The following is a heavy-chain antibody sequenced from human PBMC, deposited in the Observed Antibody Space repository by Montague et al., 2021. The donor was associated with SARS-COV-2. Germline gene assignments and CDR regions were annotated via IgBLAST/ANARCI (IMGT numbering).Heavy chain of an antibody. V-gene: IGHV4-61*02. CDR2: INSGGNN. CDR3: ARLFGKVTDS. J-gene: IGHJ5*01. Sequence: TLSLTCTVSGGSINSITYYWSWIRQPAGKGLEWIGRINSGGNNNYNPYLKSRVTMSMCTTKNQFILNFTSLTAAATAFYYCARLFGKVTDSWGPGTLVTVSS. D-gene: IGHD3-16*01. CDR1: GGSINSITYY.